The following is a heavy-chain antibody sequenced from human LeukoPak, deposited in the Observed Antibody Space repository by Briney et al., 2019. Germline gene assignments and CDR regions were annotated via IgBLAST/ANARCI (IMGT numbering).Heavy chain of an antibody. CDR2: ISAYNGNT. D-gene: IGHD2-2*02. CDR1: GYTFTSYG. J-gene: IGHJ4*02. V-gene: IGHV1-18*01. Sequence: ASVNVSCKTSGYTFTSYGISWVRQAPGQGLEWMGWISAYNGNTNYAQKLQGRVTMTTDTSTSTAYMELRSLRSDDTAVYYCARRFCSSTSCHTYYFDYWGQGTLVTVSS. CDR3: ARRFCSSTSCHTYYFDY.